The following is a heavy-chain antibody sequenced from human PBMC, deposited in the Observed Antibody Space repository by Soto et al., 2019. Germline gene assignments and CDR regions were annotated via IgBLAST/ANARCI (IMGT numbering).Heavy chain of an antibody. D-gene: IGHD5-18*01. J-gene: IGHJ5*02. Sequence: KTSETLSLTCTVSGGSISSGGYYWSWIRQHPGKGPEWIGYIYYSGSTYYNPSLKSRVTISVDTSKNQFSLKLSSVTAADTAVYYCARDRKYSYGPPTDDWFDPWGQGTLVTVSS. CDR3: ARDRKYSYGPPTDDWFDP. CDR2: IYYSGST. V-gene: IGHV4-31*03. CDR1: GGSISSGGYY.